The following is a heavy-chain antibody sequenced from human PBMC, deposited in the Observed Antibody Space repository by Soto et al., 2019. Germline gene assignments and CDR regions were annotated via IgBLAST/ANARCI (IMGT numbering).Heavy chain of an antibody. V-gene: IGHV3-33*01. CDR1: GFTFSSYG. Sequence: GGSLRLSCAASGFTFSSYGMHWVRQAPCKGLEWVAVIWYDGSNKYYADSVKGRFTISRDNSKNTLYLQMNSLRAEDTAVYYCARAVWFGDRPYPYYYYGMDVWGQGTTVTVSS. J-gene: IGHJ6*02. CDR3: ARAVWFGDRPYPYYYYGMDV. D-gene: IGHD3-10*01. CDR2: IWYDGSNK.